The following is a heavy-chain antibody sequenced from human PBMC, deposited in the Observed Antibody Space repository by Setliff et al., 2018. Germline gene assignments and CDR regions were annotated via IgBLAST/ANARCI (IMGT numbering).Heavy chain of an antibody. J-gene: IGHJ4*02. CDR2: ISSTSSSI. CDR3: ARVGVFGGGYFDF. V-gene: IGHV3-48*01. CDR1: GFSFNGYA. D-gene: IGHD3-16*01. Sequence: GGSLRLSCAASGFSFNGYAMNWVRQAPGRGLEWVSYISSTSSSIYYADSVKGRFTISRDNAKNSLYLQMDSLRAEDTAVYYCARVGVFGGGYFDFWGQG.